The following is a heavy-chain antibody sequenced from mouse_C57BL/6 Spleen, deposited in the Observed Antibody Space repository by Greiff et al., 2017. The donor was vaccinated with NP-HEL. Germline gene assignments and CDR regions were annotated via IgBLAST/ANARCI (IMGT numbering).Heavy chain of an antibody. J-gene: IGHJ4*01. CDR1: GFTFSSYA. D-gene: IGHD2-4*01. Sequence: DVKLVESGGGLVKPGGSLKLSCAASGFTFSSYAMSWVRQTPEKRLEWVATISDGGSYTYYPDNVKGRFTISRDNAKNNLDLQMSHLKSEDTAMYYCARDGSTMITGYAMDYWGQGTSVTVSS. CDR3: ARDGSTMITGYAMDY. V-gene: IGHV5-4*01. CDR2: ISDGGSYT.